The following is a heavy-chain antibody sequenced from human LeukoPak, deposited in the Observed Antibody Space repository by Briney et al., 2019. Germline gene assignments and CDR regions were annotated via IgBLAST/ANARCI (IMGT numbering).Heavy chain of an antibody. D-gene: IGHD1-14*01. V-gene: IGHV1-46*01. Sequence: ASVKVSCKASGYTFTSYYMHWVRQAPGQGLEWMGIINPSGGSTSYAQKFQGRVTMTRDMSTSTVYMELSSLRSEDTAVYYCARAGTETPPIKTSYTYYSRDVWAKGTTVT. CDR1: GYTFTSYY. CDR2: INPSGGST. CDR3: ARAGTETPPIKTSYTYYSRDV. J-gene: IGHJ6*03.